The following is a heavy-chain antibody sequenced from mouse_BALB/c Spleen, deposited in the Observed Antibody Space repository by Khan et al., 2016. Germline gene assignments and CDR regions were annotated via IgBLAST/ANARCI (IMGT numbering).Heavy chain of an antibody. J-gene: IGHJ3*01. D-gene: IGHD1-1*01. Sequence: VQLQESGPQLVRPGASVKISCEASGYSFTSYWMHWVKQRPGQGLEWIGMIDPSDSETKLHQMFKDRATLTVDRSSNTAYLQLSSPTSEDSAVYYCATRVYYAWFAYWGQGTLVTVSA. V-gene: IGHV1S126*01. CDR2: IDPSDSET. CDR3: ATRVYYAWFAY. CDR1: GYSFTSYW.